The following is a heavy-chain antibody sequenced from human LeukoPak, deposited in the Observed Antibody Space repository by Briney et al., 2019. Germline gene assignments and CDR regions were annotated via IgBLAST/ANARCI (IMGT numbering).Heavy chain of an antibody. D-gene: IGHD3-3*01. CDR3: ARADFIDAGPYLIGP. V-gene: IGHV1-2*02. CDR1: GYSFTDYY. Sequence: ASVRVSCKSSGYSFTDYYIHWVRQAPGQGLEWMGWINTKSGRTSSARKFQGRVTMTRDPSITTVYMDMAWLTSDDTAIYFCARADFIDAGPYLIGPWGQGTLVTVSS. J-gene: IGHJ5*02. CDR2: INTKSGRT.